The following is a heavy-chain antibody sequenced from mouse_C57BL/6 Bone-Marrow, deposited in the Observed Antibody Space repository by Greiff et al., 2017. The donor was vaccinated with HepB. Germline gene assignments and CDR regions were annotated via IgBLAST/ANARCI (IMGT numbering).Heavy chain of an antibody. CDR1: GYTFTSYW. D-gene: IGHD4-1*01. V-gene: IGHV1-53*01. Sequence: VQLQQPGTELVKPGASVKLSCKASGYTFTSYWMHWVKQRPGQGLEWIGNINPSNGGTNYNEKFKSKATLTVDKSSSTAYMQLSSLTSEDSAVYYCARGGSGTLYAMDYWGQGTSVTVSS. CDR2: INPSNGGT. J-gene: IGHJ4*01. CDR3: ARGGSGTLYAMDY.